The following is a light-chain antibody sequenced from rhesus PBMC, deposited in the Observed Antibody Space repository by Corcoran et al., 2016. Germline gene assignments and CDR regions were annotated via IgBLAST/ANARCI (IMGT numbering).Light chain of an antibody. CDR2: TAS. J-gene: IGKJ2*01. Sequence: DIQMTQSPSSLSASVGDRVTITCRASENVNNYLNWYQQKPGKAPKLLIYTASTLQSGVPSRFSGSGTGTEYTFTISSLQPEDVATYYCQHGYGTPYSFGQGTKVEIK. CDR3: QHGYGTPYS. CDR1: ENVNNY. V-gene: IGKV1-74*01.